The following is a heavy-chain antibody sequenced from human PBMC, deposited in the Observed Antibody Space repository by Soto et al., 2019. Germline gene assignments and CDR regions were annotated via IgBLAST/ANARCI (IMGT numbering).Heavy chain of an antibody. CDR3: ARVSVVVGTYPGYFDY. V-gene: IGHV4-31*03. J-gene: IGHJ4*02. CDR2: IYYSGST. CDR1: GGSISSGGYY. Sequence: SETLSLTCTVSGGSISSGGYYWSWIRQHPGKGLEWIGYIYYSGSTYYNPSLKSRVTISVDTSKNQFSLKLSSVTAADTAVYYCARVSVVVGTYPGYFDYWGQGTLVTVSS. D-gene: IGHD2-15*01.